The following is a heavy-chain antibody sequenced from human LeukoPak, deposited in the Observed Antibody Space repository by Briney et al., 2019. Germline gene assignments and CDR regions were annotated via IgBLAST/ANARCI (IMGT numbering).Heavy chain of an antibody. D-gene: IGHD6-6*01. CDR3: AGTSSIAAKEDY. CDR1: GFTVSSNF. V-gene: IGHV3-53*01. CDR2: IYSGGST. Sequence: PGGSLRLSCAASGFTVSSNFMSWVRQAPGKGLEWVSVIYSGGSTYYADSVKGRFTISRDNSKNTLYLRMNSLRAEDTAVYYCAGTSSIAAKEDYWGQGTLVTVSS. J-gene: IGHJ4*02.